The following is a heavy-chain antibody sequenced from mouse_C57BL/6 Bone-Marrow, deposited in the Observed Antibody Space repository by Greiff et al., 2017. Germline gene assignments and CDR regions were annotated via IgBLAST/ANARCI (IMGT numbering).Heavy chain of an antibody. J-gene: IGHJ4*01. CDR1: GYSITSGYY. CDR2: ISYDGSN. CDR3: ARGGFGYYGSSYAMDY. D-gene: IGHD1-1*01. Sequence: EVQRVESGPGLVKPSQSLSLTCSVTGYSITSGYYWNWIRQFPGNKLEWMGYISYDGSNNYNPSLKNRISITRDTSKNQFFLKLNSVTTEDTATYYCARGGFGYYGSSYAMDYWGQGTSVTVSS. V-gene: IGHV3-6*01.